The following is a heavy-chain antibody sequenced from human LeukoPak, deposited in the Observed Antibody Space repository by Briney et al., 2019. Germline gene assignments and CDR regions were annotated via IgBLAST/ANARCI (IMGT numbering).Heavy chain of an antibody. CDR3: ARVYYDSSGTPITFAFDI. CDR1: GYTFTSYG. J-gene: IGHJ3*02. Sequence: GASVKVSCKASGYTFTSYGISWVRQAPGQGLEWMGWISAYNGNTNYAQKLQGRVTMTTDTSTSTAYMELRSLRSDDTAVYYCARVYYDSSGTPITFAFDIWGRGTMVTVSS. CDR2: ISAYNGNT. D-gene: IGHD3-22*01. V-gene: IGHV1-18*01.